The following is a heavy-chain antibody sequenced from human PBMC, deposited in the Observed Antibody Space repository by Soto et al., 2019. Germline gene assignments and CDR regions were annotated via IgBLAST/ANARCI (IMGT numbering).Heavy chain of an antibody. CDR2: IFSDGRT. D-gene: IGHD3-16*01. V-gene: IGHV3-66*04. Sequence: EVHVVESGGGLVKPGGSLRLSCAASGLTVSSDYMSWVRQAPGKGLEWVSVIFSDGRTFYSDSVKGRFTISRDNSKNTVYLQMNSLRVEDTAAYYCARPAGGDYFDYWGQGSLVTVSS. CDR3: ARPAGGDYFDY. CDR1: GLTVSSDY. J-gene: IGHJ4*02.